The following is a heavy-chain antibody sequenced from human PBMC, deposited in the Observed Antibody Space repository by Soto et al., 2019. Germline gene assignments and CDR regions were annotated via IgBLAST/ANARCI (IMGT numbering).Heavy chain of an antibody. CDR1: RLAYSYYY. J-gene: IGHJ3*02. V-gene: IGHV3-11*01. Sequence: PGGSLRLSCAASRLAYSYYYMSWIRQAPGKGLEWVSYISSTGRTIYYADSVRGRFTISRDDAKNSLYLQMNSLRAEDTAVNYCASSYGGNAHFAFDTWGQGTMVTVSS. CDR2: ISSTGRTI. CDR3: ASSYGGNAHFAFDT. D-gene: IGHD4-17*01.